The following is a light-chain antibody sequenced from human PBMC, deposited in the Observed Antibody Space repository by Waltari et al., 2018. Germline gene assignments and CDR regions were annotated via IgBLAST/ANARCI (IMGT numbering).Light chain of an antibody. CDR2: LVS. CDR3: MQARQTPWT. J-gene: IGKJ1*01. Sequence: DIVMTQSPLSLPVTPGAPASISCRSSQSLLHSSGNTFLDWYVQMPGQAPQLLIYLVSNRASGVPDRFSGSGSGTDFTLKISRVEAEDVGLYYCMQARQTPWTFGQGTKVEIK. V-gene: IGKV2-28*01. CDR1: QSLLHSSGNTF.